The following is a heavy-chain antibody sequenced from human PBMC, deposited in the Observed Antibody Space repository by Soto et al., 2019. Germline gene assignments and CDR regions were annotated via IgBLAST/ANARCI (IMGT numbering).Heavy chain of an antibody. CDR2: IWTSGST. CDR3: ARTVGAAYYFDF. CDR1: GDSMSKYY. V-gene: IGHV4-4*07. Sequence: QVQLQESGPGLVKPSETLSLTCNVSGDSMSKYYWSWVRQPAGKGLEWIGRIWTSGSTNYNPSLKSRVTMSIDTSNNHFSLDLKSVTAADTAVYYCARTVGAAYYFDFWGQGVLVTVSS. D-gene: IGHD3-16*01. J-gene: IGHJ4*02.